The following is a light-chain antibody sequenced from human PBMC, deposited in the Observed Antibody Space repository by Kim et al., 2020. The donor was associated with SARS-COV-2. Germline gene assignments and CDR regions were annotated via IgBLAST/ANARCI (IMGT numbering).Light chain of an antibody. V-gene: IGKV1-9*01. CDR1: QVISSH. CDR3: QHFNSYTLT. CDR2: AAS. Sequence: DIQLTQSPSFLSASVGDRVTIACRASQVISSHLAWYQQKPGKAPKLLIYAASTLQSGVPSRFSGSGSGREFTLTISSLQPEDFATYYCQHFNSYTLTFGGGTKVDIK. J-gene: IGKJ4*01.